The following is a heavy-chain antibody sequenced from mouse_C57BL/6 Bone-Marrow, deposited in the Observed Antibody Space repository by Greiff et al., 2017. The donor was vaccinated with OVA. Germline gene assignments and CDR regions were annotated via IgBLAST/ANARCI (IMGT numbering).Heavy chain of an antibody. J-gene: IGHJ3*01. CDR2: SSSGSSTI. Sequence: EVKVVESGGGLVKPGGSLKLSCAASGFTFSDYGMHWVRQAPEKGLEWVAYSSSGSSTIYYADTVKGRFTISRDNAKNTLFLQMTSLMSEDTAMYYCSIIPWFAYWGQGTLVTVSA. V-gene: IGHV5-17*01. CDR3: SIIPWFAY. CDR1: GFTFSDYG.